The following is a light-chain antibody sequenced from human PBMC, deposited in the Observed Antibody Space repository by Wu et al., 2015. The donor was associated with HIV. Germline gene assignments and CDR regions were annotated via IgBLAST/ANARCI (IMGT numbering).Light chain of an antibody. CDR3: QQANSFPRT. V-gene: IGKV1-5*03. CDR1: QSIGNW. J-gene: IGKJ1*01. Sequence: DIQMTQSPSTLSASVGNRVTITCRASQSIGNWLAWYQQRPGKAPKLLIFKASSLESGVPSRFSGSGSGTDFTLTINSLQPEDFATYYCQQANSFPRTFGQGAKVEIK. CDR2: KAS.